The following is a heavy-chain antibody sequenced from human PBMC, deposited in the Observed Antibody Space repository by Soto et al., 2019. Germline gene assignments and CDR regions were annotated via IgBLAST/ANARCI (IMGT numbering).Heavy chain of an antibody. V-gene: IGHV3-30-3*01. J-gene: IGHJ4*02. Sequence: PGGSLRLSXAASGFTFSSYAMHWVRQAPGKGLEWVAVISYDGSNKYYADSVKGRFTISRDNSKNTLYLQMNSLRAEDTAVYYCASSSVDTAMATDYWGQGTLVTVSS. CDR1: GFTFSSYA. D-gene: IGHD5-18*01. CDR3: ASSSVDTAMATDY. CDR2: ISYDGSNK.